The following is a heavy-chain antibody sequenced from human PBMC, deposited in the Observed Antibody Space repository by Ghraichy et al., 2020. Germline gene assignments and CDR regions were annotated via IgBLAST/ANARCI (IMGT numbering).Heavy chain of an antibody. D-gene: IGHD3-3*01. V-gene: IGHV3-9*01. CDR3: VKSQYYDLWRGPMGSFDH. Sequence: GGSLRLSCVASGFTFGDYAMYWVRQVPGKGLEWVSGISWNGDNLDYADSVKGRFTIARDNAKDSLYLQITSLRPDDTALYYCVKSQYYDLWRGPMGSFDHWGQGTLVTFSS. CDR1: GFTFGDYA. J-gene: IGHJ4*02. CDR2: ISWNGDNL.